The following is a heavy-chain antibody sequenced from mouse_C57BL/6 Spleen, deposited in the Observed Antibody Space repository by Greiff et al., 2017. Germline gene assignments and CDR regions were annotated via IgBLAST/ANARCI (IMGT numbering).Heavy chain of an antibody. CDR1: GFSLTSSG. J-gene: IGHJ4*01. V-gene: IGHV2-2*01. D-gene: IGHD2-3*01. CDR2: IWSGGST. CDR3: AGYDGYYGGVFYAMDY. Sequence: QVQLKESGPGLVQPSQSLSITCTVSGFSLTSSGVHWVRQSPGKGLEWLGVIWSGGSTDYNAAFISRLSISKDNSKSQVFFKMNSLQADDTAIYYCAGYDGYYGGVFYAMDYWGQGTSVTVSS.